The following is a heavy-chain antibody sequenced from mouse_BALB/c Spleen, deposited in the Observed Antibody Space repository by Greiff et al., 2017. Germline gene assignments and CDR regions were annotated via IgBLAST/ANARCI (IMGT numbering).Heavy chain of an antibody. D-gene: IGHD1-1*01. CDR1: GFTFSSYG. CDR3: ARDLLRYFDY. Sequence: EVKLVESGGGLVQPGGSLKLSCAASGFTFSSYGMSWVRQTPDKRLELVATINSNGGSTYYPDSVKGRFTISRDNAKNTLYLQMSSLKSEDTAMYYCARDLLRYFDYWGQGTTLTVSS. CDR2: INSNGGST. J-gene: IGHJ2*01. V-gene: IGHV5-6-3*01.